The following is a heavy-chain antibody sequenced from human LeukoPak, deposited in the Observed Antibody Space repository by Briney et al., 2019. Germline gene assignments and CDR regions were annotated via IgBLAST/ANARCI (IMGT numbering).Heavy chain of an antibody. Sequence: GGSLRLSCAASGFTVSSNYMSWVRQAPGKGLEWVSVIYSGGSTYYADSVKGRFTISRDNSKNTLYLQMNSLRAEDTAVYCCARGQQGPDMDVWGKGTTVTVSS. CDR1: GFTVSSNY. J-gene: IGHJ6*03. V-gene: IGHV3-53*01. CDR3: ARGQQGPDMDV. CDR2: IYSGGST.